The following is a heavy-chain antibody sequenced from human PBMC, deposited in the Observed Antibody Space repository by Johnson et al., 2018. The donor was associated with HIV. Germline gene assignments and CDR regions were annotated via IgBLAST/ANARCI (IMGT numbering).Heavy chain of an antibody. CDR2: ISYDGRNK. CDR3: ARGHNGAFDI. J-gene: IGHJ3*02. Sequence: QVQLVESGGGVVQPGRSLRLSCAASGFTFSSYAMHWVRQAPGKGLEWVAVISYDGRNKYYADSVKGRFTISRDNSKNTLYLQMNSLRAEDTAVYYCARGHNGAFDIWGQGTMVSVSS. D-gene: IGHD2-8*01. V-gene: IGHV3-30-3*01. CDR1: GFTFSSYA.